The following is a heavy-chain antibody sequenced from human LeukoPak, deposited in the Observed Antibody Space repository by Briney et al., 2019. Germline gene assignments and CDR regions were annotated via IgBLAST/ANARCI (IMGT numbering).Heavy chain of an antibody. J-gene: IGHJ6*02. CDR2: ISGSGGSA. CDR1: GFTFSSYA. Sequence: GGSLRLSCAASGFTFSSYAMSWVRQAPGKGLEWVSAISGSGGSAYYADSVKGRFTISRDNPKNTLYLQMNSLRAEDTAVYYCARCYTYGTTWFGGLDVWGQGTTVTVSS. D-gene: IGHD3-10*01. CDR3: ARCYTYGTTWFGGLDV. V-gene: IGHV3-23*01.